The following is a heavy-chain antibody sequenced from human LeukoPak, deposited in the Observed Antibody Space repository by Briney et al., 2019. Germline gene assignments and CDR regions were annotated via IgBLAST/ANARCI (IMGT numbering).Heavy chain of an antibody. J-gene: IGHJ4*02. CDR3: ARRYIGSTLTDY. D-gene: IGHD1-1*01. CDR2: IYTSGST. Sequence: SETLSLTCTVSGVSISSGSYYWSWIRQPAGKGLEWIGHIYTSGSTNYNPSLKSRVTISVDTSKNQFSLKLSSVTAADTAVYYCARRYIGSTLTDYWGQGTLVTVSS. CDR1: GVSISSGSYY. V-gene: IGHV4-61*09.